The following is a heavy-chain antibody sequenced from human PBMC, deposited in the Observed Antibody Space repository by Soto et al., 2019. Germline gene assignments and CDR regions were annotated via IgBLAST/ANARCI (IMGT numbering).Heavy chain of an antibody. V-gene: IGHV3-23*01. CDR3: EEGNWDDSASYFDC. D-gene: IGHD3-10*01. J-gene: IGHJ4*02. CDR1: GFIFNNYA. Sequence: GGSLRLSCAASGFIFNNYAMSWVRQAPGKGLEWVSTISGSGGNTYYADSVKGRFTISRDNSKNTLYLQMSSLRAEDTAVFYCEEGNWDDSASYFDCWGQGTLVTVSS. CDR2: ISGSGGNT.